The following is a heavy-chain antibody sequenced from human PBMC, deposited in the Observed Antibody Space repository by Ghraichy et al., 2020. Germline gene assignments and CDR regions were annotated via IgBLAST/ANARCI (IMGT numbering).Heavy chain of an antibody. CDR2: IYYSGST. CDR3: ARGIWSGPRGNNWFDP. D-gene: IGHD3-3*01. J-gene: IGHJ5*02. Sequence: SETLSLTCTVSGGSISSYYWSWIRQPPGKGLEWIGYIYYSGSTNYNPSLKSRVTISVDTSKNQFSLKLSSVTAADTAVYYCARGIWSGPRGNNWFDPWGQGTLVTVSS. V-gene: IGHV4-59*08. CDR1: GGSISSYY.